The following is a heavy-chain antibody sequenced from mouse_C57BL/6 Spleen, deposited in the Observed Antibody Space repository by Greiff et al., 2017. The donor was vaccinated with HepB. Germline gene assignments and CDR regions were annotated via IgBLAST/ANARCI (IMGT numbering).Heavy chain of an antibody. CDR1: GFTFSDYG. D-gene: IGHD1-1*01. V-gene: IGHV5-17*01. Sequence: EVKLVESGGGLVKPGGSLKLSCAASGFTFSDYGMHWVRQAPEKGLEWVAYISSGSSTIYYADTVKGRFTISRDNAKNTLFLQMTSLRSEDTAMYYCARPLYYDGSSGYFDVWGTGTTVTVSS. CDR2: ISSGSSTI. J-gene: IGHJ1*03. CDR3: ARPLYYDGSSGYFDV.